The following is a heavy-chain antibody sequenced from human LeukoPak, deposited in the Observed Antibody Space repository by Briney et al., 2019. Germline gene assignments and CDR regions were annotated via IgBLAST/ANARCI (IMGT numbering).Heavy chain of an antibody. CDR1: GFIISSYW. CDR2: IKQDGSEK. D-gene: IGHD2-15*01. CDR3: ASIRSGY. V-gene: IGHV3-7*03. Sequence: PGGSLRLSCAASGFIISSYWMSWVRQAPGKGLEWVANIKQDGSEKYYADSVKGRFTVSRDNAKNSLNLQMNSLRVEDTAVYYCASIRSGYWGQGIRVTVS. J-gene: IGHJ4*02.